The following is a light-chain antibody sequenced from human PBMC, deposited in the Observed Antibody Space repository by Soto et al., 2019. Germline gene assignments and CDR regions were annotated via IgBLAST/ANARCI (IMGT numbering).Light chain of an antibody. V-gene: IGKV3-20*01. Sequence: EIVLTQSPGTLSLSPGERATLSCWASQSVSSNYAAWFQQKPGQAPRLLIYGASSRATGIPDRFSGSGSGADFTLTISRLEPEDFAGYYCQQYGGSPPWTFGQGTKVDI. J-gene: IGKJ1*01. CDR2: GAS. CDR1: QSVSSNY. CDR3: QQYGGSPPWT.